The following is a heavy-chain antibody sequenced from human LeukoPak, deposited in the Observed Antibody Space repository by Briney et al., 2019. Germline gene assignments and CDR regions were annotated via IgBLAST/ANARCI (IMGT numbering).Heavy chain of an antibody. J-gene: IGHJ5*02. CDR1: GGSFSGYY. Sequence: SETLSLTCAVYGGSFSGYYWSWIRQPPGKGLEWIGEINHSGSTNYNPSLKSRVTISVDTSKNQLSLKLSSVTAADTAVYYCARDFGYHDILKGNWFDPWGQGTLVTVSS. CDR3: ARDFGYHDILKGNWFDP. V-gene: IGHV4-34*01. D-gene: IGHD3-9*01. CDR2: INHSGST.